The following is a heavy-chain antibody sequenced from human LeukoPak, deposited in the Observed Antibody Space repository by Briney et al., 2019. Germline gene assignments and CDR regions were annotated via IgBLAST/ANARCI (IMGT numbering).Heavy chain of an antibody. CDR1: GFTFSSYW. D-gene: IGHD6-6*01. CDR3: ARGGGAARTTYFDY. Sequence: PGGSLRLSCAASGFTFSSYWMHWVRQAPGKGLVWVSRINSDGSSTSYADSVKGRFTISRDNAKNTLYPQMNSLRAEDTAVYYCARGGGAARTTYFDYWGQGTLVTVSS. CDR2: INSDGSST. J-gene: IGHJ4*02. V-gene: IGHV3-74*01.